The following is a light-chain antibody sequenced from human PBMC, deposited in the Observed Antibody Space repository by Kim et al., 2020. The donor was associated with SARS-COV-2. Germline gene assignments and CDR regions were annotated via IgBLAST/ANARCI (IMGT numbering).Light chain of an antibody. Sequence: SASVGDRITITCRASQDIGNYLNWFQQKLGKVPKLLMYDASNLQRGVPSRFSGSGSGTDFTFTITSLQPEDFATYYCQQYDSFPYTLGQGTKLEI. CDR1: QDIGNY. CDR3: QQYDSFPYT. V-gene: IGKV1-33*01. CDR2: DAS. J-gene: IGKJ2*01.